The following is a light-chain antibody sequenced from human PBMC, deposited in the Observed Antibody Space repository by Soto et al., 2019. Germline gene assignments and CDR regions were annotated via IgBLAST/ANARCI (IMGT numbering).Light chain of an antibody. V-gene: IGKV1-5*01. CDR3: QQYSSYPRT. CDR1: QSISSR. J-gene: IGKJ1*01. CDR2: DAS. Sequence: DIQMTQSPSTLSASVGDRVTITCRASQSISSRLAWYQQKPGKAPKLLIYDASSLESGVPSRFSGSGSGTEFTLPISSLQPDDFATYFCQQYSSYPRTFGQGTKVEI.